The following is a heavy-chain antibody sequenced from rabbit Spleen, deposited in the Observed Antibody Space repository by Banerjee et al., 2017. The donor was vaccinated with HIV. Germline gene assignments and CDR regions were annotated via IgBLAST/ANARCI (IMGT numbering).Heavy chain of an antibody. J-gene: IGHJ3*01. D-gene: IGHD1-1*01. CDR1: GFDFSVYG. V-gene: IGHV1S47*01. Sequence: QEQLVESGGGLVQPGGSLKLPCKASGFDFSVYGVSWVRQAPGKGLEWIGYIDPIFGTTYYASWVNGRFTISSHNAQNTLYLQLNSLTAADTATYFCARDPAYASVSTYNFPVLWGQGTLVTVS. CDR3: ARDPAYASVSTYNFPVL. CDR2: IDPIFGTT.